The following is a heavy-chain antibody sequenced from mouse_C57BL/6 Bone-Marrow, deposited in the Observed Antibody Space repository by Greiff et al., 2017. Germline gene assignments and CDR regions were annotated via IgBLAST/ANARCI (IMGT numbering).Heavy chain of an antibody. D-gene: IGHD1-1*01. J-gene: IGHJ4*01. V-gene: IGHV1-26*01. Sequence: VQLQQSGPELVKPGASVKISCKASGYTFTDYYMNWVKQSHGKSLEWIGDINPNNGGTSYNQKFKGKATLTVDKSSSTAYMELRSLTSEDSAVYYCARVHGSSYYYAMDYWGQGTSVTVSS. CDR1: GYTFTDYY. CDR2: INPNNGGT. CDR3: ARVHGSSYYYAMDY.